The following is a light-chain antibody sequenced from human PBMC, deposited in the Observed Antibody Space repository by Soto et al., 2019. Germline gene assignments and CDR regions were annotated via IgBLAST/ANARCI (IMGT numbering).Light chain of an antibody. CDR2: DAS. Sequence: AIQLPQSPSSLSASVGDRVTITCRASQAISGALAWYQQKPGKAPKLLIYDASSLESGVPSRFSGGGSGTDFTLTISSLQPEDFAPYYCQQFNSYLITFGQGTRLEIK. V-gene: IGKV1-13*02. J-gene: IGKJ5*01. CDR3: QQFNSYLIT. CDR1: QAISGA.